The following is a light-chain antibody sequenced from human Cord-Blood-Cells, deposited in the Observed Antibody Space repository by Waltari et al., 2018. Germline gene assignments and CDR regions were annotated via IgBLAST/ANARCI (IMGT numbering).Light chain of an antibody. CDR3: QQYNNWIT. CDR1: QSVSSN. CDR2: GAS. V-gene: IGKV3-15*01. Sequence: DIVLTQSPATLSAYPRARATLSCRASQSVSSNLAWYQQKPGQAPRLLIYGASTRATGIPARFSGSGSGTEFTLTISSLQSEDFAVYYCQQYNNWITFGQGTRLEIK. J-gene: IGKJ5*01.